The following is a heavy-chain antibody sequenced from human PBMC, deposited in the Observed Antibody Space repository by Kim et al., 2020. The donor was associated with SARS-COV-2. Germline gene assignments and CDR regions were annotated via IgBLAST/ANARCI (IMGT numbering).Heavy chain of an antibody. J-gene: IGHJ5*02. CDR3: AKLSHCCGTTSYTNRIAP. D-gene: IGHD2-2*02. Sequence: SETLSLTCTVSGGSISNSRHYWGWIRQPPGKGLEWIGSIYYTGSTDYNPSLHNRVTISVDTSKSQFSLKLTSVTAADTAIYYCAKLSHCCGTTSYTNRIAPGGQGTLVTVAS. V-gene: IGHV4-39*01. CDR2: IYYTGST. CDR1: GGSISNSRHY.